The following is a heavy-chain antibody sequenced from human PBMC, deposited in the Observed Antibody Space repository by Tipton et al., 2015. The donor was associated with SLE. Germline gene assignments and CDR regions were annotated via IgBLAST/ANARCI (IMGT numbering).Heavy chain of an antibody. CDR2: INLNNGGT. J-gene: IGHJ4*02. V-gene: IGHV1-2*02. CDR3: ATTRGDVPDF. Sequence: QVQLVQSGAEVKKPGASVTGSCKASGYTFAGYYMHWVRQAPGQGLEWMGWINLNNGGTKDAQKFQGRVTMTRDTSINTAYMALSRLTSDDTAVYYCATTRGDVPDFWGQGTLVTVSS. CDR1: GYTFAGYY. D-gene: IGHD3-10*01.